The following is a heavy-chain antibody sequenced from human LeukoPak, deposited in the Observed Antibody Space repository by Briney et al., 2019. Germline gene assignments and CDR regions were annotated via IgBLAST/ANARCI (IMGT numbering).Heavy chain of an antibody. D-gene: IGHD3-10*01. CDR2: MNPNSGNT. CDR1: GYTFTSYD. CDR3: ARGKSVNLWFRELYSPSAYYYYYMDV. V-gene: IGHV1-8*01. Sequence: GASVKVSCKASGYTFTSYDINWVRQATGQGLGWMGWMNPNSGNTGYAQKFQGRVTMTRNTSISTAYMELSSLRSEDTAVYYCARGKSVNLWFRELYSPSAYYYYYMDVWGKGTTVTVSS. J-gene: IGHJ6*03.